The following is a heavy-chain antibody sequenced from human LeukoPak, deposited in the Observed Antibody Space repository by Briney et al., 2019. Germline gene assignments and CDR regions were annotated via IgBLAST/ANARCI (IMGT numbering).Heavy chain of an antibody. D-gene: IGHD4-17*01. CDR3: AKSGGMTTVTTCVY. V-gene: IGHV3-23*01. CDR1: GGSFSGYY. J-gene: IGHJ4*02. Sequence: ETLSLTCAVYGGSFSGYYWSWIRLPPGKGLEWVSAISGSGGSTYYADSVKGRFTISRDNSKNTLYLQMNSLRAEDTAVYYCAKSGGMTTVTTCVYWGQGTLVTVSS. CDR2: ISGSGGST.